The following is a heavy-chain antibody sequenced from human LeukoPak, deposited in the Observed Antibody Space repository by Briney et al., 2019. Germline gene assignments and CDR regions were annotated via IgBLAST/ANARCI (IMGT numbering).Heavy chain of an antibody. J-gene: IGHJ3*02. Sequence: GESLKISCRGFGYSFTSYWIGWVRPMPGKGLEWMGIIYPGDSDTRYSPSFQGQVTISADKSISTAYLQWSSLKASDTAMYYCARPYYYDSSGYYYYAFDIWGQGTMVTVSS. CDR3: ARPYYYDSSGYYYYAFDI. D-gene: IGHD3-22*01. V-gene: IGHV5-51*01. CDR2: IYPGDSDT. CDR1: GYSFTSYW.